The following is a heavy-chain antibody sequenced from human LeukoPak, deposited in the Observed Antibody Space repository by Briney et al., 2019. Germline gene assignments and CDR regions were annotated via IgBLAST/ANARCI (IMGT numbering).Heavy chain of an antibody. Sequence: GGSLRLSCAASGFTFTNYAMHWVRQAPGKGLEYVSAISYNGGSTYYADSVKGRFTISRDNSKNTLYLQMGSLIPEDMGVYYCARRFAAQLAFVDVWGKGTTVTISS. V-gene: IGHV3-64*02. CDR2: ISYNGGST. D-gene: IGHD3-3*02. CDR3: ARRFAAQLAFVDV. CDR1: GFTFTNYA. J-gene: IGHJ6*04.